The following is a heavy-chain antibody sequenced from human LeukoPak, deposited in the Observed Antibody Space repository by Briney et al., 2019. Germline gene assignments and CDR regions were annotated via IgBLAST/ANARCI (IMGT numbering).Heavy chain of an antibody. CDR1: GYTFTSYD. CDR2: MNPNSGNT. D-gene: IGHD1-26*01. J-gene: IGHJ6*02. Sequence: ASVKVSCKASGYTFTSYDINWVRQATGQGLEWMGWMNPNSGNTGYAQKFQGRVTITADKSTSTAYMELSSLRSEDTAVYYCASNPRGAQDKYYYYYYGMDVWGQGTTVTVSS. CDR3: ASNPRGAQDKYYYYYYGMDV. V-gene: IGHV1-8*03.